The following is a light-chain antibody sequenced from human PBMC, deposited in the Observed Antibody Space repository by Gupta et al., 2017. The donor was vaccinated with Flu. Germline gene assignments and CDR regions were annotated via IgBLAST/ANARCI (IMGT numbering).Light chain of an antibody. CDR3: SSYTSSSTPLYV. Sequence: SDVGGYNYVSWYQQHPGKAPKLMIYEVSNRPSGVSNRFSGSKSANTASLTISGLQAADEADYYCSSYTSSSTPLYVFGTGTKVTVL. CDR1: SDVGGYNY. J-gene: IGLJ1*01. V-gene: IGLV2-14*01. CDR2: EVS.